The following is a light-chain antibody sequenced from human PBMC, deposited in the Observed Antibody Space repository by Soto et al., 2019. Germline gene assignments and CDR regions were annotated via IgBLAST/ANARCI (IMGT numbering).Light chain of an antibody. CDR3: QQYGRSPGLLT. CDR2: DAS. CDR1: QSVANTY. V-gene: IGKV3-20*01. Sequence: EIVLTQSPGTLSLSPGERVTLSCRASQSVANTYLAWYQQKPGQAPRLLIYDASTRATGIPDRFSGSGSGTYFTLTISRLEPEDFAVYYCQQYGRSPGLLTFGPGTQVDIK. J-gene: IGKJ3*01.